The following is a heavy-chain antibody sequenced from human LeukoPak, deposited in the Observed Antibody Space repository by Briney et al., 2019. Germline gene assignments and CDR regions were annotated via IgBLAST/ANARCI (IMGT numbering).Heavy chain of an antibody. Sequence: SETLSLTCTVSGGSISTYYWSWIRQPPGKGLEWIGYIYNSGSTNYNPSLQSRVTISVDTSKNQFSLRLTSVTAADTAVYYCAKAVAAAGRFGFDPWAREPWSPSPQ. CDR2: IYNSGST. CDR1: GGSISTYY. D-gene: IGHD6-13*01. CDR3: AKAVAAAGRFGFDP. V-gene: IGHV4-59*01. J-gene: IGHJ5*02.